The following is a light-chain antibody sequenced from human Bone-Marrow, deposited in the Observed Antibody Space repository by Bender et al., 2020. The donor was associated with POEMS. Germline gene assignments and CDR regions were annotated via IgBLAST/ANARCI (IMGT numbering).Light chain of an antibody. CDR3: QVYDGAGDHQF. J-gene: IGLJ2*01. CDR1: DIGSQS. V-gene: IGLV3-21*03. CDR2: DDS. Sequence: SYVLTQPPSVSVAPGKTAKITCGGEDIGSQSVHWYQLKPGRAPVLVVHDDSGRPSGISERISGSTSGTTATLTISRVEAGDEADYFCQVYDGAGDHQFFGGGTKLAVL.